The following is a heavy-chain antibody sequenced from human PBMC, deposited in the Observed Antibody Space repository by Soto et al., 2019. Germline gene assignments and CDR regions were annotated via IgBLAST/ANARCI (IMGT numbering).Heavy chain of an antibody. D-gene: IGHD2-2*01. CDR2: IYHSGST. J-gene: IGHJ5*02. CDR1: GGSISSSNW. CDR3: ARGPRDCSSSSCS. V-gene: IGHV4-4*02. Sequence: QVQLQESGPGLVKPSGTLSLTCAVSGGSISSSNWWRWVRQPPGKGLEWIGEIYHSGSTNYNPSPKRRVTIPVDKSKDQFSLKLSSVNAADTAVYYWARGPRDCSSSSCSWGQGPLVTVSS.